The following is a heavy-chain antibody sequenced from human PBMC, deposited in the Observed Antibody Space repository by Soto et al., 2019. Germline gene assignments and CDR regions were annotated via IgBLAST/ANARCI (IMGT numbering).Heavy chain of an antibody. CDR2: IGTAGDT. J-gene: IGHJ6*02. Sequence: GGSLRLSCAASGFTFSSYDMHWVRQATGKGLEWVSAIGTAGDTYYPGSVKGRFTTSRENAKNSLYLQMNSLRAEDTAVYYCARGDEQLVFAYGMDVWGQGTTVTVSS. CDR1: GFTFSSYD. V-gene: IGHV3-13*01. CDR3: ARGDEQLVFAYGMDV. D-gene: IGHD6-6*01.